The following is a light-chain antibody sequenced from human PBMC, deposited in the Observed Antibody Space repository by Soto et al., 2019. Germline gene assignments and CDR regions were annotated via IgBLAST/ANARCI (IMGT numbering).Light chain of an antibody. Sequence: DIQMTQSPSSLSASVGGRVTITCRASQSISSYLNWYQQKPGKAPKLLIYGASTLQSGVPSRFSGSGSGTEFTLTISSLQPDDFATYYCQQYNSYWTFGQGTKVDIK. V-gene: IGKV1-5*01. CDR2: GAS. CDR3: QQYNSYWT. CDR1: QSISSY. J-gene: IGKJ1*01.